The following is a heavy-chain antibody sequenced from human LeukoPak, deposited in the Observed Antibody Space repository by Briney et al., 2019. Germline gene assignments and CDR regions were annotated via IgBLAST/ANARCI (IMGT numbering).Heavy chain of an antibody. V-gene: IGHV4-4*07. CDR1: GGSVNTYY. CDR3: ARLRRDINDWYADDC. D-gene: IGHD6-19*01. Sequence: SETLSLTCSVSGGSVNTYYWSWIRQSAGKGLEWIGRISITEGTNYNPSLKSRVSMSVNASKNQVSLKLGSVTAADTAVYYCARLRRDINDWYADDCWGQGTLVTVSS. J-gene: IGHJ4*02. CDR2: ISITEGT.